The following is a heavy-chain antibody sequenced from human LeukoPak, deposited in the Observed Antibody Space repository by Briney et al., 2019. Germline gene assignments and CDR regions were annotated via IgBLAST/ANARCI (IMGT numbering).Heavy chain of an antibody. CDR3: ARHSLGYCSGGNCYPDY. Sequence: GESLKISCKGSGYTFTNYWIGGVRQMPGKGLEWMGIIYSGGSDTRYSPSFQGQVTISVDKSISTAYLQWTSLKASDTAIYYCARHSLGYCSGGNCYPDYRGQGTLVTVSS. V-gene: IGHV5-51*01. CDR2: IYSGGSDT. D-gene: IGHD2-15*01. J-gene: IGHJ4*02. CDR1: GYTFTNYW.